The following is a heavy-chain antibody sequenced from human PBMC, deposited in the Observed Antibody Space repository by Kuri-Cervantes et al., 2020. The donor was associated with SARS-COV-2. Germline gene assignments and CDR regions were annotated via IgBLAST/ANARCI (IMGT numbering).Heavy chain of an antibody. Sequence: SETLSLTCTVSGGSISSYYWSWIRQPAGKGLEWIGRIYTGGSTNYNPSLKSRVTMSVDTSKNQFSLKLSSVTAADTAVYYCARAAGDQGEYYYYYYMDVWGKGTTVTVSS. CDR1: GGSISSYY. CDR2: IYTGGST. V-gene: IGHV4-4*07. CDR3: ARAAGDQGEYYYYYYMDV. D-gene: IGHD7-27*01. J-gene: IGHJ6*03.